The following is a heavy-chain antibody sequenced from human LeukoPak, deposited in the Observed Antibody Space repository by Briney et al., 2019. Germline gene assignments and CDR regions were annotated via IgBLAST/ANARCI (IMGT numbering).Heavy chain of an antibody. CDR3: ARVRVYAFDI. D-gene: IGHD1-14*01. Sequence: GGSLRLSCAASGFTFSSYAMHWVRQAPGKGLEWVAVISYDGSNKYYADSVKGRFTISRDNSKNMLYLQTNSLRAEDTAVYYCARVRVYAFDIWGQGTMVTVSS. J-gene: IGHJ3*02. CDR1: GFTFSSYA. V-gene: IGHV3-30-3*01. CDR2: ISYDGSNK.